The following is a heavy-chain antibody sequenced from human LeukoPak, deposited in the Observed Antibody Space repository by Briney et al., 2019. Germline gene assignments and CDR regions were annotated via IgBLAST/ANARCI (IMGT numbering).Heavy chain of an antibody. CDR3: AKSRYYDILTGQTYYFDY. D-gene: IGHD3-9*01. CDR2: ISNSDDST. Sequence: GGSLRLSCAASGFPFSSYAMSWVRQAPGKGLEWVSTISNSDDSTYYADSVKGRFTISRDNAKNSLYLQMNSLRPEDTALYYCAKSRYYDILTGQTYYFDYWGQGTLVTVSS. J-gene: IGHJ4*02. V-gene: IGHV3-23*01. CDR1: GFPFSSYA.